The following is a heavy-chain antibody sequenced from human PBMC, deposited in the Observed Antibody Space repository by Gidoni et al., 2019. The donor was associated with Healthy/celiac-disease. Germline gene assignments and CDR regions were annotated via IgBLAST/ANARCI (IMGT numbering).Heavy chain of an antibody. J-gene: IGHJ6*03. CDR1: GGPFSSYA. CDR2: IIPIFGTA. V-gene: IGHV1-69*01. CDR3: ARVSGSGYYSPTYYYYYMDV. D-gene: IGHD3-22*01. Sequence: QVQLVQSGAEVKKPGSSVKVPCKASGGPFSSYALSWVRQAPGQGLEWMGGIIPIFGTANYAQKFQGRVTITADESTSTAYMELSSLRSEDTAVYYCARVSGSGYYSPTYYYYYMDVWGKGTTVTVSS.